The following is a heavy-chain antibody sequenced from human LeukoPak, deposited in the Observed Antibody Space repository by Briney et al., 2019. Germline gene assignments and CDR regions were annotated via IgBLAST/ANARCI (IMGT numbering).Heavy chain of an antibody. CDR2: INHSGTT. CDR1: GESFTKVH. J-gene: IGHJ4*02. Sequence: SETLSLTCALSGESFTKVHSSWIRQTPGKGLEWLGDINHSGTTDYNPSLTSRLSMSVDTSKKQISLKLYSVTVADTAIYYCAVDLVRGHIWGQGTMVTVSS. V-gene: IGHV4-34*01. CDR3: AVDLVRGHI. D-gene: IGHD3-10*01.